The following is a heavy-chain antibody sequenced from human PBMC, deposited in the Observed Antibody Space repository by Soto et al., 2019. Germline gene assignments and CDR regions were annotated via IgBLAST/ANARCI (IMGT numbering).Heavy chain of an antibody. CDR2: IRDSGHST. V-gene: IGHV3-23*01. CDR3: ARVKAQILSSGWYGGDDM. J-gene: IGHJ3*02. CDR1: GFTFSTYS. Sequence: EVQLLESGGGLVQPGGSLRLSCAASGFTFSTYSMTWVRQAPGKGLEWGSTIRDSGHSTHYADSVRGRFDISRDKSKNTLFLQMNSLRAEDTTVNYCARVKAQILSSGWYGGDDMWGQGTMVTVSS. D-gene: IGHD6-19*01.